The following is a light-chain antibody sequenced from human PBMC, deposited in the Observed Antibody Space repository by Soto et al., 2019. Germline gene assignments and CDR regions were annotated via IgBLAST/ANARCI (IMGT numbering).Light chain of an antibody. CDR1: QNLSRN. J-gene: IGKJ2*01. CDR3: QQYDRWPHT. Sequence: EIVMTQSPATLSVSSGERATLSCRASQNLSRNLAWYQKRPGQAPRLLIPGAATRATGVPARFSGSGSGPDFTLTISSLQSEDFAVYSCQQYDRWPHTFGQGTKLQIK. CDR2: GAA. V-gene: IGKV3-15*01.